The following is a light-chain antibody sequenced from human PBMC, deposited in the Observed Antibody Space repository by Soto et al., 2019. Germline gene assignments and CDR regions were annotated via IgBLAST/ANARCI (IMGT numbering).Light chain of an antibody. V-gene: IGKV1-5*03. Sequence: DIQMTQSPSTLSASVGDGVTITCRASQNIGSWLAWYQQKPGEAPKLLISKATNLQSGVPSRFSGSGSGTDFSLTISSLQPEDFATYYCQQASSFPLTFGGGTKVDI. CDR1: QNIGSW. CDR2: KAT. CDR3: QQASSFPLT. J-gene: IGKJ4*01.